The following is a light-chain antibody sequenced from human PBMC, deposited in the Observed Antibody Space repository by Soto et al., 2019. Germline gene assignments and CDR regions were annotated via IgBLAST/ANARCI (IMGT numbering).Light chain of an antibody. CDR1: SPNIGNNY. V-gene: IGLV1-51*01. J-gene: IGLJ2*01. Sequence: QSVLTQSPSVSAAPGQKVTISCSGSSPNIGNNYVSWYQQLPGTAPKLLIYDNNKRPSGIPDRFSGSKSGTSGTLDITGLQTGDEADYYCATWDGSLPGEVFGGGTKLT. CDR3: ATWDGSLPGEV. CDR2: DNN.